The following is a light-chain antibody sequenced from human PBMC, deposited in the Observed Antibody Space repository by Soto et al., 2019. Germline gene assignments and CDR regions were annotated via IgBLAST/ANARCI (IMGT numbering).Light chain of an antibody. CDR2: GAS. J-gene: IGKJ3*01. CDR3: QQYGSSPFT. V-gene: IGKV3-20*01. CDR1: QSVSSSY. Sequence: EIVLTQSPGTLSLSPGERATLSCRASQSVSSSYLAWYQQKPGQAPRLLIYGASSRATGIPDRFSGSGSGTHFTRTISRLEPEDCAVYYCQQYGSSPFTFGPGTKVDIK.